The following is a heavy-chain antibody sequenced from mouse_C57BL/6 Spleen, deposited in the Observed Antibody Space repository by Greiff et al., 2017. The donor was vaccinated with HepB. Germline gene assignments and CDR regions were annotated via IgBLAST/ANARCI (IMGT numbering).Heavy chain of an antibody. Sequence: VQLQQSGPELVKPGASVKISCKASGYTFTDYYMNWVKQSHGKSLEWIGDINPNNGGTSYNQKFKGKATFTVDQSSSTAYMELRSLTSEDSAIYYCARHSSGWYFDVWGTGTTVTVSS. CDR1: GYTFTDYY. CDR2: INPNNGGT. CDR3: ARHSSGWYFDV. J-gene: IGHJ1*03. V-gene: IGHV1-26*01. D-gene: IGHD3-2*02.